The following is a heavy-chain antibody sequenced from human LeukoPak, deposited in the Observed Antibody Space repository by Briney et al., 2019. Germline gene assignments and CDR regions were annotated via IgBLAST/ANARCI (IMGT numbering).Heavy chain of an antibody. J-gene: IGHJ4*02. CDR1: GFTFDDYA. D-gene: IGHD5-24*01. V-gene: IGHV3-9*01. CDR2: ISWNSGSI. CDR3: AREGRGGYRSLDN. Sequence: GGSLRLSCAASGFTFDDYAMHWVRQAPGKGLEWVSGISWNSGSIGYADSVKGRFTISRDNAKNSLYLQMNSLRAEDTAVYYCAREGRGGYRSLDNWGQGTLVTVSS.